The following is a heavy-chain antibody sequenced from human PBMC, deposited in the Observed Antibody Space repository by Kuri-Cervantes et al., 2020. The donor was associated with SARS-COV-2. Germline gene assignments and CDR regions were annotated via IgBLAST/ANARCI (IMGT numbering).Heavy chain of an antibody. V-gene: IGHV3-11*04. J-gene: IGHJ3*01. Sequence: GESLKISCAASGFTFSDYYMHWIRQAPGKGLEWVSYISSSGTTTYYADSVEGRFTISRGNAKKSLYVQMNSLRAVDTAVYYCARAGEGYYDFWSGHLPNDAVDVWGRGTMVTVSS. D-gene: IGHD3-3*01. CDR2: ISSSGTTT. CDR1: GFTFSDYY. CDR3: ARAGEGYYDFWSGHLPNDAVDV.